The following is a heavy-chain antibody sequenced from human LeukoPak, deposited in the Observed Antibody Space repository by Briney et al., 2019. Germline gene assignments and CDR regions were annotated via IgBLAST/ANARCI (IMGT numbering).Heavy chain of an antibody. CDR2: INHSGST. CDR1: GGSFSGYY. D-gene: IGHD3-9*01. J-gene: IGHJ4*02. V-gene: IGHV4-34*01. Sequence: PSETLSLTCAVYGGSFSGYYWSWIRQPPGKGLEWIGEINHSGSTNYNPSLKSRVTISVDTSKNQFSLKLRSVTAADTAVYYCARVTGYMIEDYFDYWGQGILVTVSS. CDR3: ARVTGYMIEDYFDY.